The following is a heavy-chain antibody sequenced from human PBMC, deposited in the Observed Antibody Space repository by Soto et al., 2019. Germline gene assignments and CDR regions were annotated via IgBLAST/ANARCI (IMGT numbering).Heavy chain of an antibody. Sequence: PGGSLRLSCAASGFTFSSYVMHWVRQAPGKGLEWVAVIWYDGSNKYYADSVKGRFTISRDNSKNTLYLQMNSLRAEDTAVYYCMNLYSYGSGSYYKWGQGTLVTVSS. CDR1: GFTFSSYV. CDR3: MNLYSYGSGSYYK. V-gene: IGHV3-33*06. J-gene: IGHJ4*02. D-gene: IGHD3-10*01. CDR2: IWYDGSNK.